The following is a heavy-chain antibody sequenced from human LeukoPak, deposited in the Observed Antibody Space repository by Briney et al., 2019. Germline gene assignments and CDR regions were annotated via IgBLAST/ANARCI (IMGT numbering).Heavy chain of an antibody. V-gene: IGHV4-39*07. CDR1: GGSISSSSYY. J-gene: IGHJ5*02. CDR2: IYYSGST. Sequence: SETLSLTCTVSGGSISSSSYYWGWIRQPPGKGLEWIGSIYYSGSTNYNPSLKSRVTISVDTSKNQFSLKLSSVTAADTAVYYCARGLVIPNNWFDPWGQGTLVTVSS. D-gene: IGHD3-9*01. CDR3: ARGLVIPNNWFDP.